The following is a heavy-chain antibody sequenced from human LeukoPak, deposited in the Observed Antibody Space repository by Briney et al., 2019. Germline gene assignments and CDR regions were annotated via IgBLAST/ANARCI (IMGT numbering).Heavy chain of an antibody. CDR3: ARSNCNSCYRGVWYYFDY. CDR2: IYSGGST. Sequence: PGGSLRLSCAASGLTVSSNYMSWVRQAPGKGLEWVSVIYSGGSTYYADSVKGRFTISRDNSKNTMFLQRNSLRAEDTAVYYCARSNCNSCYRGVWYYFDYWGQGTLVTVSS. D-gene: IGHD1/OR15-1a*01. CDR1: GLTVSSNY. J-gene: IGHJ4*02. V-gene: IGHV3-66*01.